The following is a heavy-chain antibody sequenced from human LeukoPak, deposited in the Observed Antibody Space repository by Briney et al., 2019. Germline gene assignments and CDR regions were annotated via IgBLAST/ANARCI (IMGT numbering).Heavy chain of an antibody. CDR1: GFTFSSYS. CDR2: ISSSSSTI. CDR3: SGSYSGYYYYYMDV. Sequence: GGSLRLSCAASGFTFSSYSMNWVRQAPGKGLEWVSYISSSSSTIYYADSVKGRLTISRDSAKNSLYLQMNSLRAEDTAVYYCSGSYSGYYYYYMDVWGKGTTVTISS. D-gene: IGHD3-10*01. J-gene: IGHJ6*03. V-gene: IGHV3-48*04.